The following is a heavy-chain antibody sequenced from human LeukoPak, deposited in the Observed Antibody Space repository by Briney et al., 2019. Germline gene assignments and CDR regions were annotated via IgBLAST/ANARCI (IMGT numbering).Heavy chain of an antibody. D-gene: IGHD6-13*01. CDR1: GFTVSSNY. Sequence: GGSLRLSCAASGFTVSSNYMSWVRQAPGKGLEWVSVIYSGGSTYYADSVKGRFTISRDNSKNTLYLQMNSLRAEDTAVYYGARDLRAQYPYSSSWYNYFDYWGQGTLVTVSS. CDR2: IYSGGST. J-gene: IGHJ4*02. CDR3: ARDLRAQYPYSSSWYNYFDY. V-gene: IGHV3-53*01.